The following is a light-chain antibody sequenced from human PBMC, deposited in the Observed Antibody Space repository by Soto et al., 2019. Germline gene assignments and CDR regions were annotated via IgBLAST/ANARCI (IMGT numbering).Light chain of an antibody. J-gene: IGLJ3*02. CDR3: AAWDDSLNGWV. V-gene: IGLV1-44*01. CDR2: SND. Sequence: QSVLTQAPSASGTPGQRVTISCSGSSSNIGSNTVTWYQQVPGTAPKLLIYSNDQRPSGVPDRFSGSKSGTSASLAIAGLQSVDEADYYCAAWDDSLNGWVFGGGTKLTVL. CDR1: SSNIGSNT.